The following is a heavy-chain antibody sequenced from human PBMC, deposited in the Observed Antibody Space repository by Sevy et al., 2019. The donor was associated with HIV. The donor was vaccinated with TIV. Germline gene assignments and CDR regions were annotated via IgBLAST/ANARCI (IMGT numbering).Heavy chain of an antibody. J-gene: IGHJ6*02. CDR1: GFTFSRYW. V-gene: IGHV3-7*01. CDR3: ARGGLSTSSDFHYYYGMDV. Sequence: GESLKISCAASGFTFSRYWMSWVRQAPERGLEWVAIIKYDGREKYYVDSVRGRFTISRDIAKNSLYLEMNSLRAEDTAGYYCARGGLSTSSDFHYYYGMDVWGQGTTVTVSS. CDR2: IKYDGREK. D-gene: IGHD6-6*01.